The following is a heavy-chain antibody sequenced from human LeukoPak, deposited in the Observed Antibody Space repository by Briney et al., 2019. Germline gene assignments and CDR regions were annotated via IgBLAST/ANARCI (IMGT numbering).Heavy chain of an antibody. Sequence: GGSLRLSCAASGFTFISYAIHWVRQAPGKGLEWVAFIRYDGNDKYYAKSVKGRFTISRDTSRNTVSLQMNSLGLEDTAIYYCAKPLMRDRWFGESWGQGTLVTVSS. CDR3: AKPLMRDRWFGES. CDR1: GFTFISYA. CDR2: IRYDGNDK. J-gene: IGHJ5*02. V-gene: IGHV3-30*02. D-gene: IGHD3-10*01.